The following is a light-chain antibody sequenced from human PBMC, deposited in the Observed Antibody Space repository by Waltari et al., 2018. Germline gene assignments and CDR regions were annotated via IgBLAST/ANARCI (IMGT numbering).Light chain of an antibody. CDR2: QTS. CDR3: RNYQM. CDR1: HSITTW. V-gene: IGKV1-5*03. J-gene: IGKJ1*01. Sequence: DTQMTQSPSILSASVGDSVTISCRNTHSITTWLAWYQQKPGKAPKILISQTSNLEPGVPSRFSGSGTGTEFNLTISSLQPDDFATYYCRNYQMFGQGTRVE.